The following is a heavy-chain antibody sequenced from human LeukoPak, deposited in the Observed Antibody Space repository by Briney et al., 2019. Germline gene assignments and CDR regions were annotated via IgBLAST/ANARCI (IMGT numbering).Heavy chain of an antibody. Sequence: SETLSLTCTVSGGSITSSSYYWGWIRQPPGMGLEWIGNMYYSGSESTYYNPSLKSRVTISVDTSKNQFSLKLSSVTAADTAVYYCARMEGLLLWFGELYLDYFDYRGQGTLVTVSS. CDR2: MYYSGSEST. D-gene: IGHD3-10*01. CDR3: ARMEGLLLWFGELYLDYFDY. J-gene: IGHJ4*02. V-gene: IGHV4-39*01. CDR1: GGSITSSSYY.